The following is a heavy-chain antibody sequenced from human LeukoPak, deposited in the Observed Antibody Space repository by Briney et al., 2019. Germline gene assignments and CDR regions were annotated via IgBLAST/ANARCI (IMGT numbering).Heavy chain of an antibody. J-gene: IGHJ3*02. Sequence: AGGSLRLSCAVSGGAFSSYCMYWVRQAPGKGLVWVSRINSDGSSTSYADSVKGRFTISRDNAKNTLYLQMNSLRAEDTAVYYCARTSLYYYDSSGYSIWGQGAMVTVSS. CDR3: ARTSLYYYDSSGYSI. CDR1: GGAFSSYC. CDR2: INSDGSST. V-gene: IGHV3-74*01. D-gene: IGHD3-22*01.